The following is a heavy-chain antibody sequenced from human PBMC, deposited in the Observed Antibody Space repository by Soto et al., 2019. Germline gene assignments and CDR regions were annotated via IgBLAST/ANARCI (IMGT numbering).Heavy chain of an antibody. J-gene: IGHJ4*02. Sequence: GGSLRLSCAASGFTFTNYAMSWVRQAPGKGLEWISAISGNGGTTYFADSMEGRFSVSRDNSKDTLYLQMDSLRAGDTAIYFCARAIGPTLFDYWGQGTLVTVYS. CDR2: ISGNGGTT. V-gene: IGHV3-23*01. CDR1: GFTFTNYA. CDR3: ARAIGPTLFDY. D-gene: IGHD3-22*01.